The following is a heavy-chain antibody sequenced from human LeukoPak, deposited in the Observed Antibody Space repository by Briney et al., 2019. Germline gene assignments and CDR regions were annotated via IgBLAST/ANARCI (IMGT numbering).Heavy chain of an antibody. V-gene: IGHV3-66*01. D-gene: IGHD5-24*01. CDR2: IYSGGST. Sequence: GGSLRLSCAASGFTVSSNYTSWVRHAPGKGLEWVSLIYSGGSTYYADSVKGRFTISRDNSKNTLYLQMNSLRAEDTAVYYCASRDKGYYYGMDFWGQGTTVTVSS. CDR3: ASRDKGYYYGMDF. CDR1: GFTVSSNY. J-gene: IGHJ6*02.